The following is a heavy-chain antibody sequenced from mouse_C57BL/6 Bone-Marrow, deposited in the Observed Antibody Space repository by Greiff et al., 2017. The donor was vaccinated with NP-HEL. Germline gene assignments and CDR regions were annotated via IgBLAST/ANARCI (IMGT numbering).Heavy chain of an antibody. V-gene: IGHV1-55*01. CDR3: ARRTAQVYAMDY. J-gene: IGHJ4*01. Sequence: QVQLKQPGAELVKPGASVKMSCKASGYTFTSYWITWVKQRPGQGLEWIGDIYPGSGSTNYNEKFKSKATLTVDTSSSTAYMQLSSLTSEDSAVYYCARRTAQVYAMDYWGQGTSVTVSS. CDR1: GYTFTSYW. CDR2: IYPGSGST. D-gene: IGHD3-2*02.